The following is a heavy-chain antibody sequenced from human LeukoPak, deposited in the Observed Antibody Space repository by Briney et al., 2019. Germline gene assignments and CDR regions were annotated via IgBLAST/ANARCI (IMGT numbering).Heavy chain of an antibody. D-gene: IGHD6-6*01. CDR1: GGSISSSSYY. J-gene: IGHJ3*02. V-gene: IGHV4-39*07. Sequence: SETLSLTCTVSGGSISSSSYYWGWIRQPPGKGLEWVGRIYTSGSTDYNPSLKSRVTMSVDTSKNQFSLKLSSVTAADTAVYFCARAGYISSSKAFDIWGQGTLVTVSS. CDR3: ARAGYISSSKAFDI. CDR2: IYTSGST.